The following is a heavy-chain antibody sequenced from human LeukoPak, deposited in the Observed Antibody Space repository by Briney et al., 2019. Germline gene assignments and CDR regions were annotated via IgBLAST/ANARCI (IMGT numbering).Heavy chain of an antibody. CDR1: GGSISSYY. V-gene: IGHV4-59*01. Sequence: SETLSLTCTVSGGSISSYYWSWLRQPPGKGLEWIGYIYYGGSTNYNPSLKSRVTISVDTSKSQFSLKLSSVTAADTAVYYCAAVDTAMAFDYWGQGALVTVSS. CDR3: AAVDTAMAFDY. D-gene: IGHD5-18*01. J-gene: IGHJ4*02. CDR2: IYYGGST.